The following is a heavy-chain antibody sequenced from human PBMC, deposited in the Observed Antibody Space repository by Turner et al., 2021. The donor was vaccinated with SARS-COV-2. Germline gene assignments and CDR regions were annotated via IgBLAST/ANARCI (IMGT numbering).Heavy chain of an antibody. CDR2: IGWNSGSI. CDR3: AKMGGLYFSGGNCYSGRLDY. Sequence: EVQLVESGGGFVQPGRSLRLSCAASGFIFGDYAMHWVRQAQGKGLEWVSGIGWNSGSIGYADSVKGRFTISRDNAKNSLYLKMNSLRAEDTAVYYCAKMGGLYFSGGNCYSGRLDYWGQGTLVTVSS. V-gene: IGHV3-9*01. D-gene: IGHD2-15*01. CDR1: GFIFGDYA. J-gene: IGHJ4*02.